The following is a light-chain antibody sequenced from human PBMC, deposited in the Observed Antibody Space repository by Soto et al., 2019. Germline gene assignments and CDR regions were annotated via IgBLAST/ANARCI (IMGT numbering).Light chain of an antibody. CDR1: QGIRND. V-gene: IGKV1-6*01. CDR2: AAS. J-gene: IGKJ2*01. Sequence: AIQVTQSPSSLSASVGDRVNITCRASQGIRNDLGWFQQKPGKAPKLLIYAASSLQSGVPSRFSGSGSVTDFTLTISSLLPEYFATYYCLQDYNYPVTVGQGTKLEIK. CDR3: LQDYNYPVT.